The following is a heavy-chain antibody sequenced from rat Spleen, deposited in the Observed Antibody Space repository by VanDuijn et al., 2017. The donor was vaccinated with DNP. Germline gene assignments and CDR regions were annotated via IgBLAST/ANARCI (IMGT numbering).Heavy chain of an antibody. CDR1: GFNFNDYW. D-gene: IGHD4-3*01. CDR2: ISYDGVIT. CDR3: ARTYNSGYGGFAY. V-gene: IGHV5-22*01. Sequence: EVQVVESGGGLVQPGGSLKLSCAASGFNFNDYWMGWVRQAPTKGLELVAYISYDGVITYYGDSVKGRFTISRDNAKSTLYLQMNSLRSEDMATYYCARTYNSGYGGFAYCGQGTLVTVSS. J-gene: IGHJ3*01.